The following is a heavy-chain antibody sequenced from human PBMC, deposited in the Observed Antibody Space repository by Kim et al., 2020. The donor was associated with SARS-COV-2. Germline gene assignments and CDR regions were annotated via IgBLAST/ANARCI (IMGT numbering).Heavy chain of an antibody. Sequence: SLKSRVTISVDPSKNQFSLKLSSVTAADTAVYYCARSGYSYGYTDYYFDYWGQGTLVTVSS. J-gene: IGHJ4*02. CDR3: ARSGYSYGYTDYYFDY. V-gene: IGHV4-59*01. D-gene: IGHD5-18*01.